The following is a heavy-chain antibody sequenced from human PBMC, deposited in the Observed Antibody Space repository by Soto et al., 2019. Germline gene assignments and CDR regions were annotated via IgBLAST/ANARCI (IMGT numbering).Heavy chain of an antibody. Sequence: SETLSLTCAVSGGSLNNGGYSWSWIRQPPGKGLEWIGYIYYSGSTNYSPSLKSRVTISVETSKNQFSLKLSSVTAAATAVYYCARGGATSNFDYWGQGTLVTVSS. CDR2: IYYSGST. CDR3: ARGGATSNFDY. V-gene: IGHV4-61*08. J-gene: IGHJ4*02. D-gene: IGHD5-12*01. CDR1: GGSLNNGGYS.